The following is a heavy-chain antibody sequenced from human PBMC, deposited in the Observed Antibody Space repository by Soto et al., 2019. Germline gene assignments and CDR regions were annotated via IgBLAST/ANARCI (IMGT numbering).Heavy chain of an antibody. V-gene: IGHV1-2*02. J-gene: IGHJ6*02. D-gene: IGHD4-17*01. CDR2: INPNSGVI. Sequence: ASVKVSCKASGYTFTGYYIHWVRQAPGQGLEWMGWINPNSGVINYEQKFQGRVTMTRDTSISTAYMELSRLRSDDTAVYYCARDKRRDYALYYYGMDVWGQGPTVT. CDR1: GYTFTGYY. CDR3: ARDKRRDYALYYYGMDV.